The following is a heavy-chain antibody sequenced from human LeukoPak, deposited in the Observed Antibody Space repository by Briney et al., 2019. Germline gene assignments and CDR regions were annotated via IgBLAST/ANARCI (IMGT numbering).Heavy chain of an antibody. CDR2: ISSLSGTI. CDR1: GFTFSSYS. D-gene: IGHD6-13*01. Sequence: PGGSLRLSCVASGFTFSSYSMNWVRQAPGEGLEWVSYISSLSGTIYYADSVKGRFTISRDNAKNSLYLQMNSLRAEDTAVYYCARETENSYSSSWYWSDYYYYYYMDVWGKGTTVTVSS. CDR3: ARETENSYSSSWYWSDYYYYYYMDV. V-gene: IGHV3-48*04. J-gene: IGHJ6*03.